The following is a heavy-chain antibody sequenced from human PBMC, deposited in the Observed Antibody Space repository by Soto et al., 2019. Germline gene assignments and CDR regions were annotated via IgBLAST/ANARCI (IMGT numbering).Heavy chain of an antibody. CDR3: ARQPLHYYYDSSGYHRYYGMDV. Sequence: GGSLRLSCAASGFTFSSYDMHWVRQATGKGLEWVSAIGTAGDTYYPGSVKGRFTISRENAKNSLYLQMNSLRAGDTAVYYCARQPLHYYYDSSGYHRYYGMDVWGQGTTVTVSS. V-gene: IGHV3-13*01. CDR1: GFTFSSYD. D-gene: IGHD3-22*01. J-gene: IGHJ6*02. CDR2: IGTAGDT.